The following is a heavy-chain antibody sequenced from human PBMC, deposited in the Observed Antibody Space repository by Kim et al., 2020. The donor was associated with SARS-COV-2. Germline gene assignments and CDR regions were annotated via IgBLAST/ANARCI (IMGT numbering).Heavy chain of an antibody. Sequence: SETLSLICTVSGDSLSSDYWSWNRQPAGKGLEWIGRIYTSGRTNYNPSLQSRVTMSVDMSKNQFSLKLSPVTAADTAVYYCASALGPWGQGTLVTVSS. CDR1: GDSLSSDY. V-gene: IGHV4-4*07. D-gene: IGHD3-16*02. CDR2: IYTSGRT. CDR3: ASALGP. J-gene: IGHJ5*02.